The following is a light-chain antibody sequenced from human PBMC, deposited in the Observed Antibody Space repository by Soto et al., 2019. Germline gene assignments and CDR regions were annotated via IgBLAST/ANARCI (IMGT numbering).Light chain of an antibody. Sequence: QCALTQPPSASGSPGQSVTISCTGTSSDIGGYNYVSWYQQHPGKAPKLMIYEVSKRPSGVPDRFSGSKSGNTASLTVSGLQAEDEADYYCSSYAGSNNYVFGSGIKLTVL. J-gene: IGLJ1*01. CDR3: SSYAGSNNYV. V-gene: IGLV2-8*01. CDR1: SSDIGGYNY. CDR2: EVS.